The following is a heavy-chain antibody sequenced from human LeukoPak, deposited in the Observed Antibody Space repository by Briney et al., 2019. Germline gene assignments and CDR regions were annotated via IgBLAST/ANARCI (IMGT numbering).Heavy chain of an antibody. J-gene: IGHJ4*02. CDR1: GGSISSYY. V-gene: IGHV4-59*01. D-gene: IGHD1-26*01. Sequence: SETLSLTCTVSGGSISSYYWSWIRQPPGKGLEWIGYIYYSGSTNYNPSLKRRVTISVDTSKNQFSLKLSSETAADTAVYYCAMGVGATTGYWGQGTLVTVSS. CDR3: AMGVGATTGY. CDR2: IYYSGST.